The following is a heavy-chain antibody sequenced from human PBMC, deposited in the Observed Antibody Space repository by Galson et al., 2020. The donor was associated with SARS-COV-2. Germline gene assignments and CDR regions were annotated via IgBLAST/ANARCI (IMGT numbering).Heavy chain of an antibody. J-gene: IGHJ3*02. D-gene: IGHD6-13*01. V-gene: IGHV3-23*01. Sequence: GRSLRLSCTPSGFTFSNFAMNWVRQAPGKGLEWVSTITSSGDNTYYADSVKGRFTISRDNSKSMLYLQMNSLSAEDTAVYYCAKVYRGSWYKGAFDIWGQGIMVIVSS. CDR2: ITSSGDNT. CDR1: GFTFSNFA. CDR3: AKVYRGSWYKGAFDI.